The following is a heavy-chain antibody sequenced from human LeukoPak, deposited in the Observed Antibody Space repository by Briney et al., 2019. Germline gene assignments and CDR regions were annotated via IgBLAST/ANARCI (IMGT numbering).Heavy chain of an antibody. CDR2: ISSSGSTI. J-gene: IGHJ4*02. Sequence: GGSLRLSCAASGFTFSSYEMNWVRQAPGKGLEWVSYISSSGSTIYYADSVKGRFTISRDNAKNSLYLQMNSLRAEDSAVYYCAKEPYVYSSYPDYWGQGTLVTVSS. D-gene: IGHD1-26*01. V-gene: IGHV3-48*03. CDR3: AKEPYVYSSYPDY. CDR1: GFTFSSYE.